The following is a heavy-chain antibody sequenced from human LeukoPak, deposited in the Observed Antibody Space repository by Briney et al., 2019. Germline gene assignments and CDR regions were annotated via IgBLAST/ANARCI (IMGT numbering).Heavy chain of an antibody. CDR3: ARAVQVTTGGLFDY. V-gene: IGHV1-18*04. CDR1: GYTFTGYY. J-gene: IGHJ4*02. Sequence: ASVKVSCKASGYTFTGYYMHWVRQAPGQGLEWMGWISGYNGKTKYAQNLQDRVTMTTDTSTTTAYMELRSLRSDDTAVYYCARAVQVTTGGLFDYWGQGTLVTVSS. CDR2: ISGYNGKT. D-gene: IGHD4-17*01.